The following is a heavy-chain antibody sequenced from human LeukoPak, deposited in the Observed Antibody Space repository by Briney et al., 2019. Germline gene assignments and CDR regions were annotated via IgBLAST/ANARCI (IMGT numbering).Heavy chain of an antibody. D-gene: IGHD3-10*01. CDR1: GGSISSYY. CDR2: IYTGGST. V-gene: IGHV4-4*07. Sequence: PSETLSLTCTVSGGSISSYYWSWIRQPAGKGLEWIGRIYTGGSTNYNPSLKSRVTMSVDTSKNQFSLKLSSVTAADTAVYYCARAPAVTMVRGVEDYGMDVWGQGTTVTVSS. CDR3: ARAPAVTMVRGVEDYGMDV. J-gene: IGHJ6*02.